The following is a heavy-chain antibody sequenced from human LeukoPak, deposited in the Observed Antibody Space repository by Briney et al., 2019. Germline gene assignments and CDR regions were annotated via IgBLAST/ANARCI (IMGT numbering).Heavy chain of an antibody. Sequence: ASVKVSCKASGYSFNNYGINWVRQAPGQGLEWMGWISAYSGNRNYAQKFQGRVTMTRDTSISTAYMELSSLRSGDTAVYYCASYFRGYSGCDSFYWGPGTLVTVSS. CDR3: ASYFRGYSGCDSFY. D-gene: IGHD5-12*01. CDR1: GYSFNNYG. V-gene: IGHV1-18*01. CDR2: ISAYSGNR. J-gene: IGHJ4*02.